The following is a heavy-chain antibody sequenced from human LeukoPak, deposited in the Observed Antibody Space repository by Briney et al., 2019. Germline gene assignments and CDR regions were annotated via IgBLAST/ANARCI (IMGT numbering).Heavy chain of an antibody. V-gene: IGHV4-59*01. CDR2: IYYSGST. CDR1: GGSISSYY. Sequence: PSETLSLTCTVSGGSISSYYWSWIRQPPGKGLEWIGYIYYSGSTNYNPSLKSRVTISVDTSKNQFSLMLSSVTAADTAVYYCSRDWGYSGYDPIDYYYYYGRDVWGQGTTVTVCS. D-gene: IGHD5-12*01. CDR3: SRDWGYSGYDPIDYYYYYGRDV. J-gene: IGHJ6*01.